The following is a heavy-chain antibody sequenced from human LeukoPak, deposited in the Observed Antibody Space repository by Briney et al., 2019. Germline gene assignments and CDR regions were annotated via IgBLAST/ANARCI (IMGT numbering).Heavy chain of an antibody. CDR2: INHSGST. J-gene: IGHJ3*02. V-gene: IGHV4-34*01. D-gene: IGHD3-9*01. CDR3: ARTYYDILTGYSGPTWHDAFDI. CDR1: GGSFSGYY. Sequence: PSETLSLTCAVYGGSFSGYYWSWIRQPPGKGLEWIGEINHSGSTNYNPSLKSRVTISVDTSKNQFSLKLSSVTAADTAVYYCARTYYDILTGYSGPTWHDAFDIWGQGTMVTVSS.